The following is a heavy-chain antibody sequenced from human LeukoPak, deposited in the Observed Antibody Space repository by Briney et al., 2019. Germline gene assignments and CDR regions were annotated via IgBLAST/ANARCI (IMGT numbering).Heavy chain of an antibody. V-gene: IGHV3-23*05. D-gene: IGHD2-8*01. CDR3: ARALMGALLHAFDI. CDR1: GFTFSSYA. CDR2: IDTSGSNT. J-gene: IGHJ3*02. Sequence: PGGSLRLSCAASGFTFSSYAMSWVRQAPGEGLEWVSTIDTSGSNTYSPDSVKGRFTTSRDNSKATLNLQMNSLRGEDTAVYYCARALMGALLHAFDIWGQGTVVAVAS.